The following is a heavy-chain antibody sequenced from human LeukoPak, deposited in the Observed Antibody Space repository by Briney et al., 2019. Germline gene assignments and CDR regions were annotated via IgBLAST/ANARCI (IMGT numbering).Heavy chain of an antibody. J-gene: IGHJ3*02. D-gene: IGHD6-19*01. Sequence: SVKVSCKASRGTFSSYAISWVRQAPGQGLEWMGRIIPIFGTANYAQKFQGRVTITTDESTSAAYMELSSLRSEDTAVYYCARPTGSGWLLDAFDIWGQGTMVTVSS. CDR1: RGTFSSYA. CDR2: IIPIFGTA. V-gene: IGHV1-69*05. CDR3: ARPTGSGWLLDAFDI.